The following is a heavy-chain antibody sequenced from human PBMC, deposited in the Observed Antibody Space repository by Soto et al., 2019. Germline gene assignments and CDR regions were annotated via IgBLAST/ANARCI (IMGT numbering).Heavy chain of an antibody. V-gene: IGHV4-59*01. CDR2: IYYSGST. Sequence: SETLSLTCTVSGGSISSYYWSWIRQPPGKGLEWIGYIYYSGSTNYNPSLKSRVTISVDTSKNQFSLKMSSVTAADTAVYYCASLYSSSWSAYYYYYYGMDVWGQGTTVTVSS. D-gene: IGHD6-13*01. CDR1: GGSISSYY. J-gene: IGHJ6*02. CDR3: ASLYSSSWSAYYYYYYGMDV.